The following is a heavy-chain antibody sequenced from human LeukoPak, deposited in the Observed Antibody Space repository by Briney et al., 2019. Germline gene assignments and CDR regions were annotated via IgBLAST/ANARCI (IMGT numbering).Heavy chain of an antibody. V-gene: IGHV1-69*05. Sequence: SVKVSCKASRGTFSSYAISWVRQAPGQGLEWMGRIIPIFGTANYAQKFQGRVTITTDESTSTAYMELSSLRSEDTAVYYCARDRSSGWYSDYWGQGTLVTVSS. CDR1: RGTFSSYA. D-gene: IGHD6-19*01. CDR3: ARDRSSGWYSDY. J-gene: IGHJ4*02. CDR2: IIPIFGTA.